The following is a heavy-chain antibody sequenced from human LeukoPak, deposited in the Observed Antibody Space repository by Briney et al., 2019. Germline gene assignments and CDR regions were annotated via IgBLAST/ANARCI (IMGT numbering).Heavy chain of an antibody. CDR1: GGTFSSYA. CDR2: IIPIFGTA. J-gene: IGHJ6*03. CDR3: VRGGPILTGYYNPYYYYYYMDV. D-gene: IGHD3-9*01. V-gene: IGHV1-69*05. Sequence: GASVKVSCKASGGTFSSYAISWVRQAPGQGLEWMGGIIPIFGTANYAQKFQGRVTITTDESTSTAYMELSSLRSEDTAVYYCVRGGPILTGYYNPYYYYYYMDVWGKGTTVTVSS.